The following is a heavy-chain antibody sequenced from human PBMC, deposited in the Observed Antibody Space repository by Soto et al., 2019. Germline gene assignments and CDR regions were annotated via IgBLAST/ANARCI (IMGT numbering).Heavy chain of an antibody. Sequence: EVQLSESGGGFVQPGGSQRLSCAASGFTFSDYSMSWVRQAPGKGLEWVSFISGDGENTYYADSVKGRFTISRDDSRNIVFLQMTSLRAEDTAVYFCARGWGYDSNDYYYAYWGQGTLVIVSS. CDR1: GFTFSDYS. V-gene: IGHV3-23*01. CDR2: ISGDGENT. J-gene: IGHJ4*02. D-gene: IGHD3-22*01. CDR3: ARGWGYDSNDYYYAY.